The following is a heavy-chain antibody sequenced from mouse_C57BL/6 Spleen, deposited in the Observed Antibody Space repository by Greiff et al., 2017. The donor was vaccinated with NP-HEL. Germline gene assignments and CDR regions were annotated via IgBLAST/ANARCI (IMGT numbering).Heavy chain of an antibody. V-gene: IGHV5-16*01. J-gene: IGHJ1*03. CDR2: INYDGSST. Sequence: EVKLVESEGGLVQPGSSMKLSCTASGFTFSDYYMAWVRQVPEKGLEWVANINYDGSSTYYLDSLKSRFIISRDNAKNILYLQMSSLKSEDTATYYCARGDDYGRYFDVWGTGTTVTVSS. CDR1: GFTFSDYY. D-gene: IGHD2-4*01. CDR3: ARGDDYGRYFDV.